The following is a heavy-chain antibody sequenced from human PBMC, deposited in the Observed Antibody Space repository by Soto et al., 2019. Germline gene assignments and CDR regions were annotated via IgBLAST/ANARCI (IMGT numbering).Heavy chain of an antibody. Sequence: QLQLQESGPGLVKPSKTLSLTCTVSGGSISSSSYYWGWIRQPPGKGLEWIGSIYYSGSTYYNPSLKSRVTISVDTSKNQFSLKLSSVTAADTAVYYCARYIVATIRPDAFDIWGQGTMVTVSS. CDR2: IYYSGST. J-gene: IGHJ3*02. CDR3: ARYIVATIRPDAFDI. V-gene: IGHV4-39*01. D-gene: IGHD5-12*01. CDR1: GGSISSSSYY.